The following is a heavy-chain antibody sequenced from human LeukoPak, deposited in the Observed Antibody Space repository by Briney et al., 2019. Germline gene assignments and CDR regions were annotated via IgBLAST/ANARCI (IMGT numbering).Heavy chain of an antibody. CDR1: GGSFSGYY. D-gene: IGHD2-15*01. J-gene: IGHJ5*02. CDR2: INHSGST. Sequence: SDTLSLTCAVYGGSFSGYYWSWIRQPPGKGLEWIGEINHSGSTNYNPSLKSRVTISVDTSKNQFSLKLSSVTAADTAVYYCARVGYCSGGSCVTWGQGTLVTHSS. V-gene: IGHV4-34*01. CDR3: ARVGYCSGGSCVT.